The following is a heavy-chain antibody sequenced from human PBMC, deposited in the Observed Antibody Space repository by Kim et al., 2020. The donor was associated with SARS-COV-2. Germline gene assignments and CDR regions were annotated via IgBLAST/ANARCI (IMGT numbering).Heavy chain of an antibody. Sequence: SETLSLTCTVSGYSISSGYYWGWIRQPPGKGLEWIGSIYHSGSTYYNPSLKSRVTISVDTSKNQFSLKLSSVTAADTAVYYCARDQNYGSGGYRPFYYWG. CDR1: GYSISSGYY. CDR2: IYHSGST. CDR3: ARDQNYGSGGYRPFYY. D-gene: IGHD3-10*01. V-gene: IGHV4-38-2*02. J-gene: IGHJ4*01.